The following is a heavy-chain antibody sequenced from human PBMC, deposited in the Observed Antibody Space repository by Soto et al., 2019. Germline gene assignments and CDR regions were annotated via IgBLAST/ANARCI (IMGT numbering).Heavy chain of an antibody. CDR2: IYWDNDR. V-gene: IGHV2-5*02. CDR3: AHRLPYSSYWDGGWLDT. J-gene: IGHJ5*02. D-gene: IGHD2-21*01. CDR1: GFSLTTGGVG. Sequence: QITLKESGPLLVEPTQTLTLTCSFSGFSLTTGGVGVGWLRQAPGKALECLGIIYWDNDRRYNPSLKERLTITKDRAQNPVVLTMTSMEAVDTATYYCAHRLPYSSYWDGGWLDTWGQGTLVTVS.